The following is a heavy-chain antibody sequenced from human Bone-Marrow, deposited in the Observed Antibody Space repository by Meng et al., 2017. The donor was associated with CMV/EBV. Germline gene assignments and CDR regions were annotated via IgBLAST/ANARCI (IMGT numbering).Heavy chain of an antibody. CDR3: ARDAPGDRPFDSVVVPATIPKTSRKFDP. D-gene: IGHD2-2*02. Sequence: GESLKISCEVSGFTFSSYAMSWVRQAPGKGLEWVSAISGSGGSTYYADSVKGRFTISRDNAKNSLYLQMNSLRAEDTAVYYCARDAPGDRPFDSVVVPATIPKTSRKFDPWGQGTLVTVSS. CDR2: ISGSGGST. V-gene: IGHV3-23*01. J-gene: IGHJ5*02. CDR1: GFTFSSYA.